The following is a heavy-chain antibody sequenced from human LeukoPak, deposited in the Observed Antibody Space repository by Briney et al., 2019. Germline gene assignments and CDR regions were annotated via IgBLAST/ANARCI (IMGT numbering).Heavy chain of an antibody. J-gene: IGHJ4*02. Sequence: GGSLRLSCAASGFTFSSYWVSWVRQAPGKGREGVANIKQDGSQKYYVDSVKGRFTISRDNAKNSLYLQMNSLRAEDTAVYYCARDLPHCSGGSCYAEYYFDYWGQGNLVTVSS. CDR3: ARDLPHCSGGSCYAEYYFDY. CDR2: IKQDGSQK. CDR1: GFTFSSYW. D-gene: IGHD2-15*01. V-gene: IGHV3-7*01.